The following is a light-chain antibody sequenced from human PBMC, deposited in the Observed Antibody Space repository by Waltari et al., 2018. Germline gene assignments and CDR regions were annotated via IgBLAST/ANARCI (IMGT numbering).Light chain of an antibody. Sequence: DIQMTQSPSSLSASVGDRVTITCRASQGISNSLAWYQQKPGEVPRLLIYSASTLQLGVPSRFSGSGSGTEFTLTITSLQPDDVATYYCQKYNSVPRTFGQGTKVEIK. V-gene: IGKV1-27*01. CDR2: SAS. CDR1: QGISNS. CDR3: QKYNSVPRT. J-gene: IGKJ1*01.